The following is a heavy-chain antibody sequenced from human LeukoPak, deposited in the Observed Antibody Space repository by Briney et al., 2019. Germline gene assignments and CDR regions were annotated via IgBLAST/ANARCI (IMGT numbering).Heavy chain of an antibody. J-gene: IGHJ4*02. CDR2: INPSGGST. V-gene: IGHV1-46*01. CDR1: GYTFTSYY. D-gene: IGHD1-26*01. CDR3: ATPGVVGARDFDY. Sequence: ASVKVSCKASGYTFTSYYMHWVRQAPGQGLEWMGIINPSGGSTSYPQKFQGRVTMTEDTSTDTAYMELSSLRSEDTAVYYCATPGVVGARDFDYWGQGTLVTVSS.